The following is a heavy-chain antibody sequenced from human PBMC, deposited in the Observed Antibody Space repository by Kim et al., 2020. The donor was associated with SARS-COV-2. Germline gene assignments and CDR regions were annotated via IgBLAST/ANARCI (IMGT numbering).Heavy chain of an antibody. CDR2: IYYSGST. D-gene: IGHD2-2*01. CDR1: GGSISSGGYY. CDR3: ASAILDCSSTSCYGELFDY. Sequence: SETLSLTCTVSGGSISSGGYYWSWIRQHPGKGLEWIGYIYYSGSTYYNPSLKSRVTISVDTSKNQFSLKLSSVTAADTAVYYCASAILDCSSTSCYGELFDYWGQGTLVTVSS. J-gene: IGHJ4*02. V-gene: IGHV4-31*03.